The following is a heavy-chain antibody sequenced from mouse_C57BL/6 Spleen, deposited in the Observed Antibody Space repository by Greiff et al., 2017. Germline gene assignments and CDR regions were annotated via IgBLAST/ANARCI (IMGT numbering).Heavy chain of an antibody. J-gene: IGHJ1*03. D-gene: IGHD1-1*01. CDR1: GYTFTSYW. Sequence: QVQLQQPGAELVKPGASVKMSCKASGYTFTSYWITWVKQRPGQGLEWIGDIYPGSGSTNYNEKFKSKATLTVDKSSSTAYMQLSSLTSEDSAVYYCARRPNYGSSYWYFDVWGTGTTVTVSS. CDR2: IYPGSGST. V-gene: IGHV1-55*01. CDR3: ARRPNYGSSYWYFDV.